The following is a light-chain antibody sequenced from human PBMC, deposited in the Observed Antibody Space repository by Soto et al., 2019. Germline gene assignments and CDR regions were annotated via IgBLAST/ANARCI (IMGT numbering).Light chain of an antibody. J-gene: IGKJ4*01. CDR1: QSVSST. V-gene: IGKV3-15*01. CDR2: GSS. CDR3: QQSYSTPPT. Sequence: EIVMTQSPATLSVSPGGRATLSCRASQSVSSTLAWYQQKPGQAPRLLIYGSSTRATGVPARFSGSGSGTEFTLSISSLQSEDFATYYCQQSYSTPPTFGGGTKVELK.